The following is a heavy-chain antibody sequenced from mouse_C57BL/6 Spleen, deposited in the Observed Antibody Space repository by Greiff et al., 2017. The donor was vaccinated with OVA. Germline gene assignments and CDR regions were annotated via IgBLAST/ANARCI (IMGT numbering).Heavy chain of an antibody. D-gene: IGHD1-1*01. Sequence: VQLKESGPGLVKPSQSLSLTCSVTGYSITSGYYWNWIRQFPGNKLEWMGYISYDGSNNYNPSLKNRISITRDTSKNQFFLKLNSVTTEDTATYYCAREIYYYGSSYDAMDYWGQGTSVTVSS. V-gene: IGHV3-6*01. J-gene: IGHJ4*01. CDR3: AREIYYYGSSYDAMDY. CDR1: GYSITSGYY. CDR2: ISYDGSN.